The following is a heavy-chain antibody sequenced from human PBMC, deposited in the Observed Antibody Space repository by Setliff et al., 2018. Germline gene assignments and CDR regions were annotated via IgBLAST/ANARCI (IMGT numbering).Heavy chain of an antibody. CDR3: ATRRAARSPLTG. D-gene: IGHD6-6*01. V-gene: IGHV1-18*01. Sequence: ASVKVSCKASGYTFTTYAMSWMRQAPGQGLEWMGWISAHNGNTDYAQKLQGRVTMTIDTPTSTGYMELRSLRPDDTAVYYCATRRAARSPLTGWGQGTLVTVSS. J-gene: IGHJ4*02. CDR1: GYTFTTYA. CDR2: ISAHNGNT.